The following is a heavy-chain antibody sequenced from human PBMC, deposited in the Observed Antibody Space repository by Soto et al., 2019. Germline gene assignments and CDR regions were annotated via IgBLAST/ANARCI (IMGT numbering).Heavy chain of an antibody. J-gene: IGHJ5*02. V-gene: IGHV1-8*01. CDR3: AREVVEVVETTSLWFDP. CDR2: MNTNTNST. CDR1: GYTFTTHD. D-gene: IGHD2-15*01. Sequence: QVQLVQSGAEAKRPGASVKVSCKASGYTFTTHDIHWVRQAPGQGLEWMGWMNTNTNSTDCAQKFQGRVTLTWNTSISTAYLELRRLKFDDTAVYYCAREVVEVVETTSLWFDPWGQGTLVTVS.